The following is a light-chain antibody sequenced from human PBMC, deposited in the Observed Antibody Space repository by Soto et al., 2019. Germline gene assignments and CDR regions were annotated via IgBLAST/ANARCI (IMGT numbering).Light chain of an antibody. CDR2: EVT. CDR3: CSYVPIRNSYV. Sequence: QSVLTQPASVSGSPGQSITIPCTGTSSDVGSYNLVSWYQHHPGTAPKLIIYEVTKRPSGVSNRFSASKSGNTASLTISGLQAGVDANYSCCSYVPIRNSYVCGSGTRVTV. J-gene: IGLJ1*01. V-gene: IGLV2-23*02. CDR1: SSDVGSYNL.